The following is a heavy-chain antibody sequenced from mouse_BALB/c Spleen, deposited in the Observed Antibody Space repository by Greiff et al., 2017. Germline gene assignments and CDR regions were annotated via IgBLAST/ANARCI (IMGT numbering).Heavy chain of an antibody. D-gene: IGHD2-14*01. V-gene: IGHV5-17*02. CDR2: ISSGSSTI. J-gene: IGHJ4*01. CDR1: GFTFSSFG. Sequence: VQLKESGGGLVQPGGSRKLSCAASGFTFSSFGMHWVRQAPEKGLEWVAYISSGSSTIYYADTVKGRFTISRDNPKNTLFLQMTSLRSEDTAMYYCARGYYRYPYAMDYWGQGTSVTVSS. CDR3: ARGYYRYPYAMDY.